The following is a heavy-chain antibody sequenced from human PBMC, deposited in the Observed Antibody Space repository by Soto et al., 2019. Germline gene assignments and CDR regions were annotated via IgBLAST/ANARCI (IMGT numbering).Heavy chain of an antibody. Sequence: GSLRLSCAASGFTFSSYSMNWVRQAPGKGLEWVSSISSSSSYIYYADSVKGRFTISRDNAKNSLYLQMNSLRAEDTAVYYCARDHQSHDSSGYSGYWGQGTLVTVSS. V-gene: IGHV3-21*01. CDR1: GFTFSSYS. D-gene: IGHD3-22*01. CDR3: ARDHQSHDSSGYSGY. CDR2: ISSSSSYI. J-gene: IGHJ4*02.